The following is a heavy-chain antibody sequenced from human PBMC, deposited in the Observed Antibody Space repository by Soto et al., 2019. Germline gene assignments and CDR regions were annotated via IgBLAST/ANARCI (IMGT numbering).Heavy chain of an antibody. CDR2: IYYSGST. V-gene: IGHV4-59*01. CDR3: ARGLTMVRGVIITSSAVYFDY. CDR1: GGSISSYY. D-gene: IGHD3-10*01. Sequence: SETLSLTCTVSGGSISSYYWSWIRQPPGKGLEWIGYIYYSGSTNYNPSLKSRVTISVDTSKNQFSRKLSSVTAADTAVYYCARGLTMVRGVIITSSAVYFDYWGQGTLVTVSS. J-gene: IGHJ4*02.